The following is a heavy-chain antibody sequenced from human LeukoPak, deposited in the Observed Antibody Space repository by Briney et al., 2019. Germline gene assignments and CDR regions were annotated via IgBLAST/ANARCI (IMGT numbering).Heavy chain of an antibody. CDR2: INHSGST. V-gene: IGHV4-34*01. Sequence: SETQSLTCAVYGGSFSGYYWSWIRQPPGKGLEWIGEINHSGSTNYNPSLKSRVTISVDTSKNQFSLKLSSVTAADTAVYYCARAPTYDFWSGYSSAHWFDPWGQGTLVTVSS. CDR3: ARAPTYDFWSGYSSAHWFDP. D-gene: IGHD3-3*01. J-gene: IGHJ5*02. CDR1: GGSFSGYY.